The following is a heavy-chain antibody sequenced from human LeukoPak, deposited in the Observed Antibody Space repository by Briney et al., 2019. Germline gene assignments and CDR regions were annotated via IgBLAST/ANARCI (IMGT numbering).Heavy chain of an antibody. Sequence: GGSLRLSCAASGFTFSSYAMSWVRQASGKGLEWVSAISGSGGSTYYADSVKGRFTISRDNSKNTLYLQMNSLRAEDTAVYYCAKATTYYYGSGCYYWGQGTLVTVSS. V-gene: IGHV3-23*01. CDR1: GFTFSSYA. CDR2: ISGSGGST. CDR3: AKATTYYYGSGCYY. D-gene: IGHD3-10*01. J-gene: IGHJ4*02.